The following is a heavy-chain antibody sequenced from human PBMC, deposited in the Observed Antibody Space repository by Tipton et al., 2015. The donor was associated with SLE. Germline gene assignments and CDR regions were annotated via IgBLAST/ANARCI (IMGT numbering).Heavy chain of an antibody. Sequence: TLSLTCTVSGGSIRGSSYYWGWSRQPPGKGLEWIGSIYYSGSTYYNPSLKSRVTISVDTSKNQFSLKLSSVTAADTAVYYCAREVYDSSGYYYRMDYYYYMDVWGKGTTVTVSS. J-gene: IGHJ6*03. D-gene: IGHD3-22*01. V-gene: IGHV4-39*07. CDR3: AREVYDSSGYYYRMDYYYYMDV. CDR2: IYYSGST. CDR1: GGSIRGSSYY.